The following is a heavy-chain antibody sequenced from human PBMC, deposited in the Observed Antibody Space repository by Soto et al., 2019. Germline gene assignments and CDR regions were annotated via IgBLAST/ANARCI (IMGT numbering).Heavy chain of an antibody. D-gene: IGHD6-13*01. J-gene: IGHJ4*02. V-gene: IGHV3-74*01. CDR1: GFTFSSYW. CDR3: AKEVPFRSSWPVDY. CDR2: INSDGSST. Sequence: GGSLRLSCAASGFTFSSYWMHWVRQAPGKGLVWVSRINSDGSSTSYADSVKGRFTISRDNAKNTLYLQMNSLRAEDTAVYYCAKEVPFRSSWPVDYWGQGTLVTVSS.